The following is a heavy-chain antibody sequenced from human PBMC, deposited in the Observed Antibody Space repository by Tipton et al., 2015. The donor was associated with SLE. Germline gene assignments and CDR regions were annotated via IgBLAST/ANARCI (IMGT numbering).Heavy chain of an antibody. CDR2: MYTSGIT. D-gene: IGHD6-19*01. Sequence: TLSLTCTVSGGSISSGSYYWSWIRQPAGKGLEWIGRMYTSGITNYNPSLKSRVTISVDKSKNHFALKLSSVTAADTAVYYCASRGRMTAVAVRHAVDLWGQGTMVTVSS. V-gene: IGHV4-61*02. J-gene: IGHJ3*01. CDR3: ASRGRMTAVAVRHAVDL. CDR1: GGSISSGSYY.